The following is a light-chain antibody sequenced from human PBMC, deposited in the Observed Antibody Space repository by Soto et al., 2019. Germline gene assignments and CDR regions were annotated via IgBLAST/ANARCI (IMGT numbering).Light chain of an antibody. CDR1: SSDAGSYHL. CDR3: CSYAGSSTFV. J-gene: IGLJ1*01. V-gene: IGLV2-23*01. Sequence: QSALTQPASVSGSPGQSITISCTGTSSDAGSYHLVSWYQHHPGKAPKLMIYEGSKRPSGVSNRFSGSKSGNTASLTISGLQAEDEADYYCCSYAGSSTFVFGTGTKLTVL. CDR2: EGS.